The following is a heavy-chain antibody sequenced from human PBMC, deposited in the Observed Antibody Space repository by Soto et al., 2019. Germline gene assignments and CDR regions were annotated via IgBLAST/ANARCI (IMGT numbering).Heavy chain of an antibody. CDR1: GFTFNKYS. D-gene: IGHD3-22*01. V-gene: IGHV3-21*06. J-gene: IGHJ4*02. CDR3: ARDLMPNDRGLGDLAY. Sequence: EVRLVESGGGLVKPGGSLRLSCAASGFTFNKYSMNWVRQAPGKGLEWVASITSKTGEQYYADSVKGRFIISRDNTNNSLSLQVTSLRDEDTAVYYCARDLMPNDRGLGDLAYWGQGTLVTVPS. CDR2: ITSKTGEQ.